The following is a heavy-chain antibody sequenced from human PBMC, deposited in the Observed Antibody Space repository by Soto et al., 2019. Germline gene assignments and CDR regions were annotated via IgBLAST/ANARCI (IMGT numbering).Heavy chain of an antibody. D-gene: IGHD3-9*01. J-gene: IGHJ4*02. CDR2: IYHTGIT. Sequence: SETLSLTCAVSSGSISNNKWWSWVRQPPGEGLEWIGEIYHTGITNYNPSLKSRVTISVDKSKNQFSLKLTSVTASVTAVYYCATYYDILTGYTFDYWGQGILVTVSS. CDR3: ATYYDILTGYTFDY. CDR1: SGSISNNKW. V-gene: IGHV4-4*02.